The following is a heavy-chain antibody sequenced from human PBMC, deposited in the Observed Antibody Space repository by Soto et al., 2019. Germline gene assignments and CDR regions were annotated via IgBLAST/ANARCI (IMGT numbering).Heavy chain of an antibody. CDR1: GFTFSSYS. V-gene: IGHV3-48*01. CDR3: ARARAGHGDYNYYYYMDV. J-gene: IGHJ6*03. Sequence: EAQLVESGGGLVQPGGSLRLSCAASGFTFSSYSMNWVRQAPGKGLEWVSYISSRSSTKYYADSVRGRFTISRDNAKNSLYLQMNSLRAEDTAVYYCARARAGHGDYNYYYYMDVWGKGTTVTVSS. CDR2: ISSRSSTK. D-gene: IGHD4-17*01.